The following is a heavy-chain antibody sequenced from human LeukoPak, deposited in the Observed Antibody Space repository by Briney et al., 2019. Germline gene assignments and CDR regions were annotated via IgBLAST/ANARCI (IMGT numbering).Heavy chain of an antibody. D-gene: IGHD3-22*01. CDR3: ARGKRSGYYFDY. J-gene: IGHJ4*02. CDR1: GGSISSGGYY. CDR2: IYYSGST. Sequence: KPSETLSLTCTVSGGSISSGGYYWSWIRQHPGKGLEWIGYIYYSGSTYYNPSLKSRATISVDTSKNQFSLKLSSVTAADTAVYYCARGKRSGYYFDYWGQGTLVTVSS. V-gene: IGHV4-31*03.